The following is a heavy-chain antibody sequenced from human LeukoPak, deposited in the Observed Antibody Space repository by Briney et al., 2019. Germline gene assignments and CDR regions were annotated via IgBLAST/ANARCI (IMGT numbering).Heavy chain of an antibody. CDR3: ARGLGGSGYLDY. J-gene: IGHJ4*02. Sequence: PSETLSLTCTVSGYSISTGYYWGWIRQPPGKGLEWIGSMYHSGSTYYNPSLKSRVTISVDTSKNQFSLKLSSVTAADTAVYYCARGLGGSGYLDYWGQGTLVTVSS. D-gene: IGHD3-22*01. CDR1: GYSISTGYY. CDR2: MYHSGST. V-gene: IGHV4-38-2*02.